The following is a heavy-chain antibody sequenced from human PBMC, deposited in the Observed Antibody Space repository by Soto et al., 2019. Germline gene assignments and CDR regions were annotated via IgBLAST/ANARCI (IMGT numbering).Heavy chain of an antibody. CDR3: ARVYSFEYSSSGPFDY. Sequence: QVQLVQSGAEVKKPGSSVKVSCKASGGTFSSYAISWVRQAPGQGLEWMGGIIPIFGTANYAQKFQGRVTITADESTSTAYMELSSMRSEDTAVYYCARVYSFEYSSSGPFDYWGQGTLVTVSS. CDR1: GGTFSSYA. D-gene: IGHD6-6*01. CDR2: IIPIFGTA. J-gene: IGHJ4*02. V-gene: IGHV1-69*12.